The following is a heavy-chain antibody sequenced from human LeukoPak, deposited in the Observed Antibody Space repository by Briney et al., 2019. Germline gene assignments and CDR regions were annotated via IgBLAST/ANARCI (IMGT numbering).Heavy chain of an antibody. CDR1: GGSISSYY. CDR2: IYYSGST. V-gene: IGHV4-59*12. J-gene: IGHJ3*02. CDR3: AKFYGDTLEDAFDI. Sequence: PSETLSLTCTVSGGSISSYYWSWIRQPPGRGLEWIGYIYYSGSTNYNPSLKSRVTISVDTSKNQFSLKLSSVTAADTAVYYCAKFYGDTLEDAFDIWGQGTMVTVSS. D-gene: IGHD4-17*01.